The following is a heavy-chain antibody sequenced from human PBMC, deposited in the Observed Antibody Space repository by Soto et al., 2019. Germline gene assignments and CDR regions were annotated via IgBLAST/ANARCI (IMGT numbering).Heavy chain of an antibody. D-gene: IGHD5-12*01. CDR3: VRVLYDSGVVDF. CDR1: GFTVSRYD. CDR2: IQTGGAT. J-gene: IGHJ4*02. V-gene: IGHV3-53*01. Sequence: HLVESGGGLFQAGGSTRLSCLASGFTVSRYDMAWVRQAPGKGLEWASIIQTGGATYYTDSAQGRFTISRDNSRNTVSLQMSSLRVEDTGVYSCVRVLYDSGVVDFWGQGSPITVS.